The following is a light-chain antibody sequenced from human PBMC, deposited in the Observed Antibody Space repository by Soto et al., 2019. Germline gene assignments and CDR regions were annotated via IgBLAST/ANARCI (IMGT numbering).Light chain of an antibody. J-gene: IGKJ1*01. CDR2: GAS. Sequence: EIVLTQSPGTLSLSPGERATLSCGASQSVTGNYLAWCQQKPGQPPRLLIFGASTRATGIPDRFSGSGSGTDFTLTISRLEPEDFAVYYCQHYYTSYTTFGQGTKVDIK. V-gene: IGKV3-20*01. CDR3: QHYYTSYTT. CDR1: QSVTGNY.